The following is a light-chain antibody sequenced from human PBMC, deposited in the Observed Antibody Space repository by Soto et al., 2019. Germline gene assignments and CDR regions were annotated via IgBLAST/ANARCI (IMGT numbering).Light chain of an antibody. CDR3: QQSYSNPWT. V-gene: IGKV1-39*01. CDR2: AAS. Sequence: DIQMTQSPSTLSGSVGDRVTITCRASQSISSYLNWYQQKPGKAPKVLIYAASSLQSGVPSRFSGSGSGTDFTLIISSLQPEDFATYYCQQSYSNPWTFGQGTKVDIK. J-gene: IGKJ1*01. CDR1: QSISSY.